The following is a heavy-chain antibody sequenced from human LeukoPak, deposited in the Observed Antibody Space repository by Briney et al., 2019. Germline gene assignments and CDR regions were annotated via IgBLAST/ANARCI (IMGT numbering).Heavy chain of an antibody. Sequence: EGSLRLSCAASGFTFNDYGMSWVRQVPGKGLEWVSGINWNGGSTGDADSVQGRFTISRDNAKNTLYLQMNSLRFEDTALYYCARDRPSYYYFDYWGPGTLVTVSS. CDR2: INWNGGST. CDR1: GFTFNDYG. J-gene: IGHJ4*02. V-gene: IGHV3-20*04. CDR3: ARDRPSYYYFDY. D-gene: IGHD1-26*01.